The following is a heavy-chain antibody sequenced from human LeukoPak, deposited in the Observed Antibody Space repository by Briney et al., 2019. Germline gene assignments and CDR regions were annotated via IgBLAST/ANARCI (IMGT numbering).Heavy chain of an antibody. CDR2: ISYDGSNK. CDR3: AKDAYYYDSSLDGNPDPDY. J-gene: IGHJ4*02. CDR1: GFTFSSYG. D-gene: IGHD3-22*01. V-gene: IGHV3-30*18. Sequence: PGGSLRLSCAASGFTFSSYGMHWVRQAPGKGLEWVAVISYDGSNKYYADSVKGRFTISRDNSKNTLYLQMNSLRAEDTAVYYCAKDAYYYDSSLDGNPDPDYWGQGTLVTVSS.